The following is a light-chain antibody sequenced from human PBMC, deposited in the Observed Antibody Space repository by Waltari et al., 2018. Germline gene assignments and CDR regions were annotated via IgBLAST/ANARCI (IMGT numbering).Light chain of an antibody. Sequence: QSVLTQPPSASGTPGQRVTISCSGSGSNLGDNYVYWYHQLPGMAPKLLIYRDDERPSGVPDRFSGSKSGTSASLAISGLRSEDAGDYYCAAWDDSLSGRVFGGGTKLTVL. V-gene: IGLV1-47*01. CDR1: GSNLGDNY. J-gene: IGLJ3*02. CDR3: AAWDDSLSGRV. CDR2: RDD.